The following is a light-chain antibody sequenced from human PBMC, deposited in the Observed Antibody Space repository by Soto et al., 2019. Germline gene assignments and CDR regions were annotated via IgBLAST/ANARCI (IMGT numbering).Light chain of an antibody. CDR3: QERTGWPPWT. J-gene: IGKJ1*01. Sequence: VMTQSPATLSVSPGDRVTFSCRASQSVSLSLAWYQQKPGQAPRLLIYDASKRASGFPARFSGSGSGTDFTLTISSLEPEDFAVYYCQERTGWPPWTFGQGTKVDI. CDR2: DAS. CDR1: QSVSLS. V-gene: IGKV3-11*01.